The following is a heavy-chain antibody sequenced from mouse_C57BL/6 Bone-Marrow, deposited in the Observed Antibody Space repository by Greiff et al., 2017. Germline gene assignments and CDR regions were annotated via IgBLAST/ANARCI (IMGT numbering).Heavy chain of an antibody. CDR1: GYTFTSYW. CDR2: IYPGNSVT. V-gene: IGHV1-5*01. Sequence: VQLQQSGTVLARPGASVKMSCKTSGYTFTSYWMHWVKQRPGQGLEWIGAIYPGNSVTSYNQKFKGKAKLTAVPSASTAYMELSSLTKEDSAVYYCALTEVVDHYFDYWGQGTPRTVSS. D-gene: IGHD1-1*01. J-gene: IGHJ2*01. CDR3: ALTEVVDHYFDY.